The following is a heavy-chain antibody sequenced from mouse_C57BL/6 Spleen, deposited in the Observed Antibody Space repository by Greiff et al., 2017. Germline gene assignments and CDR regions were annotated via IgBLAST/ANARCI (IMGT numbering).Heavy chain of an antibody. Sequence: QVQLQQSGPELVKPGASVKISCKASGYAFSSSWMNWVKQRPGKGLEWIGRIYPGDGDTNYNGKFKGKATLTADKSSSTAYMQLSSLTSEDSAVYFCARAHYGSSYDYAMDYWGQGTSVTVSS. CDR3: ARAHYGSSYDYAMDY. CDR1: GYAFSSSW. D-gene: IGHD1-1*01. CDR2: IYPGDGDT. J-gene: IGHJ4*01. V-gene: IGHV1-82*01.